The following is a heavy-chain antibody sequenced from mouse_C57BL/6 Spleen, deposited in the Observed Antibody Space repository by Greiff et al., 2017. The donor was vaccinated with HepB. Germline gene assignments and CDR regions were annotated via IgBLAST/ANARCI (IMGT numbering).Heavy chain of an antibody. V-gene: IGHV6-6*01. J-gene: IGHJ2*01. CDR1: GFTFSDAW. CDR2: IRNKANNHAT. Sequence: EVMLVESGGGLVQPGGSMKLSCAASGFTFSDAWMDWVRQSPEKGLEWVAEIRNKANNHATYYAESVKGRFTISRDDSKSSVYLQMNSLRAEDTGIYYCTRMRGTYYFDYWGQGTTLTVSS. CDR3: TRMRGTYYFDY. D-gene: IGHD3-1*01.